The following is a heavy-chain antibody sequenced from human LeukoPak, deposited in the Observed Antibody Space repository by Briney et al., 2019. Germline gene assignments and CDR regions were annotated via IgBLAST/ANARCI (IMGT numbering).Heavy chain of an antibody. Sequence: GESLKISCEASGYSFPIYWIGWVRQMPGKGLEWMGIIYPSDSDTKYSPSFQGQVTISVDKVTRTAYLQWNSLKASDTAIYYCARFSGPSLERNWFDPWGQGTLVTVSS. J-gene: IGHJ5*02. V-gene: IGHV5-51*01. CDR1: GYSFPIYW. CDR3: ARFSGPSLERNWFDP. D-gene: IGHD3-10*01. CDR2: IYPSDSDT.